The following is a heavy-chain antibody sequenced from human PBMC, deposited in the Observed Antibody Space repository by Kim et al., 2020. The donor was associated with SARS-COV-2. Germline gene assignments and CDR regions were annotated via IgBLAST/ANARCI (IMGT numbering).Heavy chain of an antibody. J-gene: IGHJ5*02. Sequence: GGSLRLSCAASGFTFSSYGMHWVRQAPGKGLEWVAVISYDGSNKYYADSVKGRFTISRDNSKNTLYLQMNSLRAEDTAVYYCAKEGIAAAGTGGWFDPWGQRTMVTVSS. D-gene: IGHD6-13*01. V-gene: IGHV3-30*18. CDR3: AKEGIAAAGTGGWFDP. CDR1: GFTFSSYG. CDR2: ISYDGSNK.